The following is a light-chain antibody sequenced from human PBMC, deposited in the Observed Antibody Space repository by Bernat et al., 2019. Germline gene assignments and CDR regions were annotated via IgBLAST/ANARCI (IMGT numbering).Light chain of an antibody. V-gene: IGKV3-20*01. J-gene: IGKJ1*01. CDR3: QQYGSSPTWT. CDR2: DAS. CDR1: QSISNY. Sequence: EIVLTQSPATLSLSPGEGATLSCRASQSISNYLAWYQQRPGQAPRLLIYDASSRATGIPARFSGSGSGTDFTLTISRLEPEDFAVYYCQQYGSSPTWTFGQGTKVEIK.